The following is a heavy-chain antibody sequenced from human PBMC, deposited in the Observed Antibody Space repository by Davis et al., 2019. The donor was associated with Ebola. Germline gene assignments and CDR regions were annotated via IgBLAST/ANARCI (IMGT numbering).Heavy chain of an antibody. D-gene: IGHD3-3*01. CDR2: INWNGGST. J-gene: IGHJ4*02. CDR1: GFTFDDYG. CDR3: ARDGERFWTFDY. V-gene: IGHV3-20*04. Sequence: GESLKISCAASGFTFDDYGMSWVRQAPGKGLEWVSGINWNGGSTGYADSVKGRFTISRDNAKNSLYLQMNSLRAEDTAVYYCARDGERFWTFDYWGQGTLVTVSS.